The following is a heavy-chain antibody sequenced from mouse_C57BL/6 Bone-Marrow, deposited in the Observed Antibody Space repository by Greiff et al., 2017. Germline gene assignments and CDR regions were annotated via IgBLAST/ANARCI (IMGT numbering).Heavy chain of an antibody. V-gene: IGHV5-6*02. Sequence: EVMLVESGGDLVKPGGSLKLSCAASGFTFSSYGMSWVRQTPDKRLEWVATISSGGSYTYYPDSVKGRFTISRDNAKNTLYLQMSSLKSEDTAMYYCARPPGFAYWGQGTLVTVSA. CDR3: ARPPGFAY. J-gene: IGHJ3*01. CDR1: GFTFSSYG. CDR2: ISSGGSYT.